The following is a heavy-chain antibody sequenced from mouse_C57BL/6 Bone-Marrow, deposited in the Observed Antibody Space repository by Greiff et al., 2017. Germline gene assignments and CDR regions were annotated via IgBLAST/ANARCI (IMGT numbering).Heavy chain of an antibody. Sequence: EVKVVESGGDLVKPGGSLKLSCAASGFTFSSYGMSWVRQTPDKRLEWVATISSGGSYTYYPDSVKGRFTISRDNAKNTLYLQMSSLKSEDTAMYYCARHGEDYGSSGYWGQGTTLTVTS. CDR1: GFTFSSYG. J-gene: IGHJ2*01. CDR2: ISSGGSYT. D-gene: IGHD1-1*01. V-gene: IGHV5-6*01. CDR3: ARHGEDYGSSGY.